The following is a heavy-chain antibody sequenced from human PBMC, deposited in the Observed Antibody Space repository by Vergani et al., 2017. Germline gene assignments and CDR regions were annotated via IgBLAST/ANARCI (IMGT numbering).Heavy chain of an antibody. CDR1: GGSFTSYH. J-gene: IGHJ6*03. Sequence: QVQLQQWGGGLLKPSETLSLTCVVNGGSFTSYHWTWIRQSPGEGLEWVGDVDHTGRPDYNPSLKCRLTMSVDKSRNQFSLTPNSVTATDTAIYFCARVNTETNGHLYYYYYMDVWGQGTAVTVS. V-gene: IGHV4-34*01. CDR2: VDHTGRP. D-gene: IGHD4-11*01. CDR3: ARVNTETNGHLYYYYYMDV.